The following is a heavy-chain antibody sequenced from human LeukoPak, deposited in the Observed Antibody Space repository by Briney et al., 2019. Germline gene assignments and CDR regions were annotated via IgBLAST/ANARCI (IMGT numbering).Heavy chain of an antibody. CDR2: INPSGGST. J-gene: IGHJ3*02. Sequence: GASVKVSCKASGYTFTSYYMHWVRQAPGQGLEWMGIINPSGGSTSYAQEFQGRVTMTRDMSTSTVYMELSSLRSEDTAVYYCARDTYYYDHAFDIWGQGTMVTVSS. V-gene: IGHV1-46*01. D-gene: IGHD3-22*01. CDR3: ARDTYYYDHAFDI. CDR1: GYTFTSYY.